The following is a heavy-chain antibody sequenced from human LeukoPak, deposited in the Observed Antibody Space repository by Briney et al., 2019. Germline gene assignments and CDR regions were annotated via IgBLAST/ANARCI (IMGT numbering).Heavy chain of an antibody. CDR3: AKDQNYESSGYYGGFDC. D-gene: IGHD3-22*01. CDR2: INASGGNR. V-gene: IGHV3-23*01. J-gene: IGHJ4*02. CDR1: GFAFSFFA. Sequence: GGSLGLSCAASGFAFSFFAMSWVRQAPGKGPEWVSTINASGGNRYYADSVKGRFTISRDNSKNTLNLQMNSLRAEDTALYYCAKDQNYESSGYYGGFDCWGQGTLVTVSS.